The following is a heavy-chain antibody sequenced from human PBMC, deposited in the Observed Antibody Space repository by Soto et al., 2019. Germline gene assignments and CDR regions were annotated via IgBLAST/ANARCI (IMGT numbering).Heavy chain of an antibody. CDR1: GVTFSSYA. Sequence: GASVKVSCKASGVTFSSYAISWVRQAPVQGLEWMGWIIPIFGTANYAQKFQGRVTITADESTSTAYMELRSLRSEDTAVYYCARDPDYSNTHYYYYGMDVWGQGTTVTVSS. J-gene: IGHJ6*02. CDR2: IIPIFGTA. V-gene: IGHV1-69*13. CDR3: ARDPDYSNTHYYYYGMDV. D-gene: IGHD4-4*01.